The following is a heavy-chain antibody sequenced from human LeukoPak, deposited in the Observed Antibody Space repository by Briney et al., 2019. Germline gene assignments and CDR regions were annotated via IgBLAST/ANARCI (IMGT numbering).Heavy chain of an antibody. J-gene: IGHJ4*02. CDR2: ISVYSGNT. Sequence: GASVKVSCKASGYTFSAYGISWVRQAPGHGIEWMGYISVYSGNTNHAQKLQGRVTMTTDTSTNTAYMELRSLRSDDTAVYYCARDSHIAEVAYYFDYWGQGTLVSVSS. V-gene: IGHV1-18*01. CDR1: GYTFSAYG. D-gene: IGHD2-21*01. CDR3: ARDSHIAEVAYYFDY.